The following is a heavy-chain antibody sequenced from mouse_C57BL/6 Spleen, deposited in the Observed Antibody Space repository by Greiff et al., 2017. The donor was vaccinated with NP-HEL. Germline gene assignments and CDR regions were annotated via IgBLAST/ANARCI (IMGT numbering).Heavy chain of an antibody. J-gene: IGHJ4*01. CDR2: INPGSGGT. V-gene: IGHV1-54*01. CDR1: GYAFTNYL. D-gene: IGHD2-4*01. Sequence: QVQLQQSGAELVRPGTSVKVSCKASGYAFTNYLIEWVKQRPGQGLEWIGVINPGSGGTNYNEKFKGKATLTADKSSSTAYMQLSSLTSEDSAVYYCARGGLRRYAMDYWGQGTSVTVSS. CDR3: ARGGLRRYAMDY.